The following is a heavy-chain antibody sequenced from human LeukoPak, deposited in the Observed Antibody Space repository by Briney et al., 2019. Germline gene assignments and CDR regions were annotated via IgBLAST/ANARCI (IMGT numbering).Heavy chain of an antibody. CDR1: GFTFSNYG. CDR2: ISYDGSEK. V-gene: IGHV3-30*18. D-gene: IGHD3-10*01. CDR3: AKAGLGELLRFYD. J-gene: IGHJ4*02. Sequence: SLRLSCAASGFTFSNYGMHWVRQAPGMGLEWLAVISYDGSEKYYADSVKGRFTISRDNSKNTLYLQMNSLRPEDTAVYYCAKAGLGELLRFYDWGQGTLVTVSS.